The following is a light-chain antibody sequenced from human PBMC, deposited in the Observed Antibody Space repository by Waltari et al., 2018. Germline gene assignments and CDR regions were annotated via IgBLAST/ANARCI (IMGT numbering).Light chain of an antibody. CDR3: QVWDSSTDVV. J-gene: IGLJ2*01. V-gene: IGLV3-9*01. CDR1: NIGTKN. Sequence: SYELTQPLSVSVALGQTASISCGGNNIGTKNVHWYQQKPGQAPVLVIPSDYNRPSGIPERCSGSNSGNTATLTISRAQAGDEADYFCQVWDSSTDVVFGGGTKLTVL. CDR2: SDY.